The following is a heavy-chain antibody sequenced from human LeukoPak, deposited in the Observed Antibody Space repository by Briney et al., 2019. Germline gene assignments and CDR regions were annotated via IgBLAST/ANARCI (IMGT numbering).Heavy chain of an antibody. V-gene: IGHV4-4*07. CDR1: GDSISSYY. J-gene: IGHJ4*02. Sequence: SETLSLTCTVSGDSISSYYWNWIRQPAGKGLEWIGRIYTSGRTNYNPSLKSRVTMSIDTSKNQFSLKLSSVTAADTAAYYCARGWELRLFDYWGQGTLVTVSS. CDR3: ARGWELRLFDY. D-gene: IGHD1-26*01. CDR2: IYTSGRT.